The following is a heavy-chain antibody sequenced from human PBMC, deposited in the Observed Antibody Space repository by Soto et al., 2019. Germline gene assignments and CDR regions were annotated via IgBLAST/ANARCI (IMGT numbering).Heavy chain of an antibody. V-gene: IGHV1-8*01. CDR2: MNPNSGNT. Sequence: GPPVKVSCKASGYTFTSYDINWVRQATGQGLEWMGWMNPNSGNTGYAQKFQGRVTMTRNTSISTAYMELSSLRSEDTAVYYCARHTAMAAFDIWGQGTMVTVSS. J-gene: IGHJ3*02. D-gene: IGHD5-18*01. CDR3: ARHTAMAAFDI. CDR1: GYTFTSYD.